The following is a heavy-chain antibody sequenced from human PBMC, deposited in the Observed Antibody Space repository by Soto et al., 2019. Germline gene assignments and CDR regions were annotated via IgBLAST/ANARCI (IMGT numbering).Heavy chain of an antibody. V-gene: IGHV4-39*01. Sequence: QLQLQESGPGLVKPSETLSLTCTVSGGSISSSSFHWGLIRQPPGKGLEWIGSIYYSGSTYYSPSLKSRVTISVDTSKNQFSPKLSSVTAADTAVYYCARRERAAGTDWWFDPWGQGTLVTVSS. D-gene: IGHD6-13*01. CDR1: GGSISSSSFH. CDR3: ARRERAAGTDWWFDP. J-gene: IGHJ5*02. CDR2: IYYSGST.